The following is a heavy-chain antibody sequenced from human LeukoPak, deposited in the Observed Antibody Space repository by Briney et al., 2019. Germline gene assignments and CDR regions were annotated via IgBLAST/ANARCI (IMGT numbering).Heavy chain of an antibody. J-gene: IGHJ3*02. CDR2: ISSSSSYI. CDR1: GFTFSSYS. D-gene: IGHD4-17*01. CDR3: ARIHDYGDYGAFDI. V-gene: IGHV3-21*01. Sequence: GGSLRLSCAASGFTFSSYSMNWVRQAPGKGLEWVSSISSSSSYIYYADSVKGRFTISRDNAKNSLYLQMNSLRAEDTAVYYCARIHDYGDYGAFDIWGQGTMVTVSS.